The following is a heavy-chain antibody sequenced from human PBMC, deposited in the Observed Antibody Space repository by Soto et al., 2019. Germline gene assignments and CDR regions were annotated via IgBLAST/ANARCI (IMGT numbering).Heavy chain of an antibody. D-gene: IGHD3-22*01. CDR1: GGSISSGAYY. Sequence: QVQLQESGPGLVKPSQTLSLTCTVSGGSISSGAYYWTWIRQHPGKGLEWIGYIYYSGSTYYNPSLKSRVTISVDTSKNQFSLKLSSVTAADTAVYYCAREERDYLDSSGSLDYWGQGTLVTVS. J-gene: IGHJ4*02. CDR3: AREERDYLDSSGSLDY. CDR2: IYYSGST. V-gene: IGHV4-31*03.